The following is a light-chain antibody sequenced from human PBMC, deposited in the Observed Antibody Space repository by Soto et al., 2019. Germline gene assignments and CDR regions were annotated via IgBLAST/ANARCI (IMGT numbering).Light chain of an antibody. V-gene: IGLV2-8*01. CDR3: SSHAGSNNYV. J-gene: IGLJ1*01. CDR1: SSDVGAYNY. Sequence: QSVLTQPPSASGSPGQSVTISCTGTSSDVGAYNYVSWYQQHPGKAPKLMIYEVSKRPSGVPDRFSGSKSGNTASLTVSGLQAEDEADYSCSSHAGSNNYVFGTGKKVTV. CDR2: EVS.